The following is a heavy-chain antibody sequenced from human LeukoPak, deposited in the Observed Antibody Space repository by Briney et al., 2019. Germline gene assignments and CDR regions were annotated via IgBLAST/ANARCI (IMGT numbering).Heavy chain of an antibody. Sequence: PGESLKISCKGSGHSFTSYWIGWVRQMPGKGLDWMGIIYPGDSDTRYSPSFQGQVTISADKSISTAYLQWSSLKASDTAMYYCARITDDFWSGYYTDYWGQGTLVTVSS. CDR1: GHSFTSYW. CDR3: ARITDDFWSGYYTDY. J-gene: IGHJ4*02. D-gene: IGHD3-3*01. CDR2: IYPGDSDT. V-gene: IGHV5-51*01.